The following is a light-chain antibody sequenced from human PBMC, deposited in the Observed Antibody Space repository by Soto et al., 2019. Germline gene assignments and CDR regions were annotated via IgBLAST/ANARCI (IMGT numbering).Light chain of an antibody. V-gene: IGKV1-5*03. CDR3: QQYVNYPWT. CDR2: KAS. CDR1: QRISSW. J-gene: IGKJ1*01. Sequence: DIRMTQSPSTLSESVGDIVTITCRANQRISSWLAWYQLKPGNAPRLLIYKASTLESGVPSRFSGSGSGTEFTLTISSLQHDDFATYYCQQYVNYPWTFGPGTKVDIK.